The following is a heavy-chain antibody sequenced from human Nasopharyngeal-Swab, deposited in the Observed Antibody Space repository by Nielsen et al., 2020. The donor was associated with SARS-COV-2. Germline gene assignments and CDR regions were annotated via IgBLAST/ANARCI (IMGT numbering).Heavy chain of an antibody. CDR1: GFTFSSYG. D-gene: IGHD3-16*01. CDR3: ANERPYVGGNH. CDR2: ISYDGSNK. J-gene: IGHJ5*02. Sequence: GESLKISCAASGFTFSSYGMHWVRQAPGKGLEWVAVISYDGSNKYYADSVKGRFTISRDNSKNTLYLQMNSLRAEDTAVYYCANERPYVGGNHWGQGTLVTVSS. V-gene: IGHV3-30*18.